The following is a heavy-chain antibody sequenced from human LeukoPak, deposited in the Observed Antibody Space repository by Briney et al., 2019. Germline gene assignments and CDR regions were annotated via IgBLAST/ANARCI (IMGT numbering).Heavy chain of an antibody. CDR3: AKDDAWLQYGN. J-gene: IGHJ4*02. V-gene: IGHV3-21*04. CDR2: ISSSSSYI. D-gene: IGHD5-24*01. Sequence: GGSLRLSCAASGFTFSSYSMNWDRQAPGKVLEWVSSISSSSSYIYYADSVKGRFTISRDNSKNTLYLQMNSLRAEDTAVYYCAKDDAWLQYGNWGRGTLVTVSS. CDR1: GFTFSSYS.